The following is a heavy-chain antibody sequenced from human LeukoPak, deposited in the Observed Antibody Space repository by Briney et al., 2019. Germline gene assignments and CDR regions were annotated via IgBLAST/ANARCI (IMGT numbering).Heavy chain of an antibody. D-gene: IGHD3-3*01. CDR3: ARNIRSYDFWSGPINWFDP. CDR2: INPNSGGT. Sequence: ASVKVSCKASGYTFTGYYIHWVRQASGQGLEWMGWINPNSGGTTYAQKFQGRVTMTRDTSISTAYMDLSRLTSDDTAAYYCARNIRSYDFWSGPINWFDPWGQGTLVTVSS. V-gene: IGHV1-2*02. J-gene: IGHJ5*02. CDR1: GYTFTGYY.